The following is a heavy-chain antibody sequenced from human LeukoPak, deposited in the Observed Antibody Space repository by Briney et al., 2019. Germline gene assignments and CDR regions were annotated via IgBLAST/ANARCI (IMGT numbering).Heavy chain of an antibody. CDR2: ISSSSSYI. CDR3: ARERDGYSYRRGPGDY. Sequence: GGSLRLSCAASGFTFSSYSMNWVRQAPGKGLEWVSSISSSSSYIYYADSVKGRFTISRDNAKNSLYLQMNSLRAEDTAVYYCARERDGYSYRRGPGDYWGQGTLVTVSS. D-gene: IGHD5-24*01. CDR1: GFTFSSYS. V-gene: IGHV3-21*01. J-gene: IGHJ4*02.